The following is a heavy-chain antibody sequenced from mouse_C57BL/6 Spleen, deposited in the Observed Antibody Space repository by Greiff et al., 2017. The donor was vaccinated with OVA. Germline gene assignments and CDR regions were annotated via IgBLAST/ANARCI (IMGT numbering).Heavy chain of an antibody. CDR2: IDPSDSYT. CDR3: ARSGYYGSSYLDY. J-gene: IGHJ2*01. CDR1: GYTFTSYW. D-gene: IGHD1-1*01. Sequence: QVQLQQPGAELVMPGASVKLSCKASGYTFTSYWMHWVKQRPGQGLEWIGEIDPSDSYTNFNQKFKGKSTLTVDKSSSTAYMQLSSLTYEDSAVYYCARSGYYGSSYLDYWGQGTTLTVSS. V-gene: IGHV1-69*01.